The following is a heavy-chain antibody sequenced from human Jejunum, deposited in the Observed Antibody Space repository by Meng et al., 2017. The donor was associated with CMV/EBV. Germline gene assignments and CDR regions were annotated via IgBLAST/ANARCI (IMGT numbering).Heavy chain of an antibody. CDR2: FVYSGTT. D-gene: IGHD3-16*01. CDR3: ARGWGTTSPWDS. Sequence: TVSCFSITFSFLNWFRPSPALGLCLFGSFVYSGTTKSNPTLRSRFTISVHPSKSHFSLTLKSLNAADPAVYFCARGWGTTSPWDSWGQGTLVTVSS. J-gene: IGHJ4*02. V-gene: IGHV4-59*01. CDR1: CFSITFSF.